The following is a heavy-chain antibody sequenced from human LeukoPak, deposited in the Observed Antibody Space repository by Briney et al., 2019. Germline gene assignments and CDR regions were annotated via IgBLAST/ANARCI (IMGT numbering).Heavy chain of an antibody. V-gene: IGHV3-74*01. Sequence: GGSLRLSCAASGFTFSSYWMHWVRQPPGKGLVWVSRITSDGSRTRYADAVKGRFTISRDNAKNTLYLQMNSLRTEDTAVYFCARGGAYGAYFDYWGQGTLVTVSS. J-gene: IGHJ4*02. D-gene: IGHD4-17*01. CDR1: GFTFSSYW. CDR2: ITSDGSRT. CDR3: ARGGAYGAYFDY.